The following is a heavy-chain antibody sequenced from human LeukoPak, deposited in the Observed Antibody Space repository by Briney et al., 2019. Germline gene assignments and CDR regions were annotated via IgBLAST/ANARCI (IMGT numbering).Heavy chain of an antibody. CDR1: GFTFSSYG. CDR2: ISYDGSNK. J-gene: IGHJ6*02. CDR3: AKDFFGVVRRYGMDV. D-gene: IGHD3-3*01. V-gene: IGHV3-30*18. Sequence: GGSLRLSCAASGFTFSSYGMHWVRQAPGKGLEWVAVISYDGSNKYYADSVKGRFTISRDNSKNTLYLQMNSLRAEDTAVYYCAKDFFGVVRRYGMDVWGQGTTATVSS.